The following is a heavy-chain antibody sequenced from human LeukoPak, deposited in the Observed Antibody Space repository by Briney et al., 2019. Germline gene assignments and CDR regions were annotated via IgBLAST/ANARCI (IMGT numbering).Heavy chain of an antibody. V-gene: IGHV1-2*02. Sequence: GAPVKVSCKASGYTFTGYYMRWVRQAPGQGLEWMGWINPNSGGTNYAQKFQGRVTMTRDTSISTAYMELSRLRSDDTAVYYCARRSGYDILTGYYRPELDYWGQGTLVTVSS. CDR1: GYTFTGYY. J-gene: IGHJ4*02. D-gene: IGHD3-9*01. CDR2: INPNSGGT. CDR3: ARRSGYDILTGYYRPELDY.